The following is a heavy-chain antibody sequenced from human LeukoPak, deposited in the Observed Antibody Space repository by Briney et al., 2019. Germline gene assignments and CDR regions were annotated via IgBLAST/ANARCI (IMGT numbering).Heavy chain of an antibody. D-gene: IGHD3-22*01. CDR3: ARGRFNYDSTGYSSFYY. CDR1: GVTFSSYW. J-gene: IGHJ4*02. V-gene: IGHV3-7*01. Sequence: GGSLRLSCAASGVTFSSYWMSWVRQAPGKGLEWVANIKEDGSEKYYVDPVKGRFTISRDNAKNSVYLQMNSLRAEDTAVYYCARGRFNYDSTGYSSFYYWGQGTLVTVSS. CDR2: IKEDGSEK.